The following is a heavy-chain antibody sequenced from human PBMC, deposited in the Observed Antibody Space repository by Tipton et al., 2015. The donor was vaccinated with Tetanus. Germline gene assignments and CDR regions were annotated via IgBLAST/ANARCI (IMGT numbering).Heavy chain of an antibody. CDR2: IYSNGST. V-gene: IGHV4-31*03. Sequence: TLSLTCTVSGGSISSGDYYWSWIRQHPGKGLEWIGYIYSNGSTYYNPSLRSRVTLSVDTSKNQFSLKLSSVTAADTAVYYCARIGWLQQNKPAFDIWGQGTVVTVSS. CDR1: GGSISSGDYY. J-gene: IGHJ3*02. D-gene: IGHD5-24*01. CDR3: ARIGWLQQNKPAFDI.